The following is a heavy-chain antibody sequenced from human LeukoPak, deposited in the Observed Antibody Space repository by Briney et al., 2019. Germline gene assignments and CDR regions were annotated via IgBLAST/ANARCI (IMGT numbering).Heavy chain of an antibody. CDR3: ARDRRDIVVVVAATYDAFDI. D-gene: IGHD2-15*01. CDR2: IYYSGST. V-gene: IGHV4-39*07. Sequence: KASETLSLTCTVSGRSISSSSYYWGWIRQPPGKGLEWIGSIYYSGSTYYNPSLKSRVTISVDTSKNQFSLKLSSVTAADTAVYYCARDRRDIVVVVAATYDAFDIWGQGTMVTVSS. CDR1: GRSISSSSYY. J-gene: IGHJ3*02.